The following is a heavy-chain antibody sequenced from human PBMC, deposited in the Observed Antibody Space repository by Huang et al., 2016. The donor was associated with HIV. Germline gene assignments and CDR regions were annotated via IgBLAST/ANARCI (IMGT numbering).Heavy chain of an antibody. D-gene: IGHD6-19*01. CDR1: GDSVSSHY. V-gene: IGHV4-59*02. Sequence: QVRLQESGPGLVKPSETLSLSCTVSGDSVSSHYWGWIRHPPGKGLEWIGTVYDSGTTNNNPRLKSRITISVDTSKNGFSLNITSVSAADTAMYFCVRDQGRLAVGGIDNWFDPWGQGALVTVSS. CDR2: VYDSGTT. J-gene: IGHJ5*02. CDR3: VRDQGRLAVGGIDNWFDP.